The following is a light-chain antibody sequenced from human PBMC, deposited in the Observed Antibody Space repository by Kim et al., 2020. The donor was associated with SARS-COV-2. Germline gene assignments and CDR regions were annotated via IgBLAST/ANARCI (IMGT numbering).Light chain of an antibody. CDR2: SDN. V-gene: IGLV1-44*01. J-gene: IGLJ3*02. Sequence: ELTQPPSVSGTPGQRVTISCSGSSSNIGSNTVSLYQQFPGTAPKLLIYSDNQRPSGVPDRFSASKSGSSASLAISGLQSDDEADYYCAAWDDSLNGRGVFGGGTKLTVL. CDR3: AAWDDSLNGRGV. CDR1: SSNIGSNT.